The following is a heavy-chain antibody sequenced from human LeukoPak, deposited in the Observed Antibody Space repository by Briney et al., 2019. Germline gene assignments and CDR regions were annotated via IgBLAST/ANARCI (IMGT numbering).Heavy chain of an antibody. Sequence: GGSLRLSCAASGFTFSDYYMGWIRQAPGKGLEWLSYISSSGNTIYYADSVKGRFTISRDNANNSLYLQMNSLRPEDTAVYYCARRGSDYWGQGTLVTVSS. J-gene: IGHJ4*02. CDR2: ISSSGNTI. CDR3: ARRGSDY. CDR1: GFTFSDYY. V-gene: IGHV3-11*04.